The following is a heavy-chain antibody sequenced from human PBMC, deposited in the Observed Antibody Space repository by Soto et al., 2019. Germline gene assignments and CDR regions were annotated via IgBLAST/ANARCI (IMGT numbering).Heavy chain of an antibody. CDR3: AKAGGSGSYLNGMDG. J-gene: IGHJ6*02. D-gene: IGHD3-10*01. CDR1: GFTFSSYG. V-gene: IGHV3-30*18. Sequence: PGGSLRLSXAASGFTFSSYGMHWVRQAPGKGLEWVAVISYDGSNKYYADSVKGRFTISRDNSKNTLYLQMNSLRAEDTAVYYCAKAGGSGSYLNGMDGWGQRTTVTVSS. CDR2: ISYDGSNK.